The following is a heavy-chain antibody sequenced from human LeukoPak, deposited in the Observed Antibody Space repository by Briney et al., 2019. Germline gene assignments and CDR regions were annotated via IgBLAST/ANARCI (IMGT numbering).Heavy chain of an antibody. J-gene: IGHJ4*02. CDR3: PSFYDSTGRDY. D-gene: IGHD3-22*01. V-gene: IGHV3-48*03. Sequence: GGSLRLSCAASGFTFGGYEMNWARQAPGKGLEWVSYISSSGSTINYADSVKGRFTISRDNAKTSLYLQMSSLRAEDTAVYYCPSFYDSTGRDYWGQGTLVTVSS. CDR2: ISSSGSTI. CDR1: GFTFGGYE.